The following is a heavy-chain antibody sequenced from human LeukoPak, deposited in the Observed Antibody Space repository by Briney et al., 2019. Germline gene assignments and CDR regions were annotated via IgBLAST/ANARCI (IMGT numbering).Heavy chain of an antibody. CDR1: GFTFSSYS. Sequence: GGSLRLSCAASGFTFSSYSMHWVRQAPGKGLEWVSYISSSSSTIYYADSVKGRFTISRDNAKNSLYLQMNSLRAEDTAVYYCARPTQYGYGISDYWGQGTLVTVS. D-gene: IGHD5-18*01. J-gene: IGHJ4*02. CDR3: ARPTQYGYGISDY. CDR2: ISSSSSTI. V-gene: IGHV3-48*01.